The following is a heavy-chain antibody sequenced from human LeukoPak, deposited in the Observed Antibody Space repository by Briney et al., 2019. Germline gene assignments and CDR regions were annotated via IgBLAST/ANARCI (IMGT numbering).Heavy chain of an antibody. D-gene: IGHD3-22*01. CDR2: IYTSGST. CDR1: GGSISSYY. Sequence: SETLSLTCTVSGGSISSYYWSWIRQPAGKGLEWIGRIYTSGSTNYNPSLKSRVTMSVDTPKNQFSLKLSSVTAADTAVYYCARGRQDDSSGYYDYYYYYYMDVWGKGTTVTISS. V-gene: IGHV4-4*07. J-gene: IGHJ6*03. CDR3: ARGRQDDSSGYYDYYYYYYMDV.